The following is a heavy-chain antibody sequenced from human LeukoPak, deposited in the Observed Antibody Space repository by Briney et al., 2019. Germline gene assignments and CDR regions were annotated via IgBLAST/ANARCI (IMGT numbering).Heavy chain of an antibody. CDR3: APQLWDHPGP. Sequence: ETLSLTCTVSGYSISSGYYWGWIRQPPGKGLEWVSTISGSGDTTYYADSVKGRFTISRDNSKNTLYLQMNSLRAEDTAVYYCAPQLWDHPGPWGQGTLVIVSS. CDR1: GYSISSGYY. D-gene: IGHD3-16*01. V-gene: IGHV3-23*01. J-gene: IGHJ5*02. CDR2: ISGSGDTT.